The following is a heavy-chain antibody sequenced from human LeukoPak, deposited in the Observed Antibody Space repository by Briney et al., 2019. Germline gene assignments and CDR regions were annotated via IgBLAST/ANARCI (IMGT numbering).Heavy chain of an antibody. CDR2: IYYSGST. V-gene: IGHV4-59*01. D-gene: IGHD2-15*01. Sequence: SETLSLTCTVSGGSISSYYLSWIRQPPGKGLEWIGYIYYSGSTNYNPSLESRVTISIDTSKNQFSLKLSSVTAADTAVYYCARIGYCSGGSCYGIDYWGQGTLVTVSS. J-gene: IGHJ4*02. CDR1: GGSISSYY. CDR3: ARIGYCSGGSCYGIDY.